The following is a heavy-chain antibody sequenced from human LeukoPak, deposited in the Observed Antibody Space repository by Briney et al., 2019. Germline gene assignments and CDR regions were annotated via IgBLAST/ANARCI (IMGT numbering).Heavy chain of an antibody. V-gene: IGHV4-30-2*01. Sequence: SETLSLTCTVSGGSISSGGHSWSWIRQPPGKGLEWIEYIYHSGSGSTYYNPSLKSRVAISIDKSKNQFSLKLNSVTAADTAVYYCARSGRGNSAGFDCWGQGTLVTVSS. D-gene: IGHD1-1*01. J-gene: IGHJ4*02. CDR1: GGSISSGGHS. CDR3: ARSGRGNSAGFDC. CDR2: IYHSGSGST.